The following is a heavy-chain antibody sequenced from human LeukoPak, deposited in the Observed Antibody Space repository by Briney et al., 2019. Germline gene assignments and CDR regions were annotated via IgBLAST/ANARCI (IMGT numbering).Heavy chain of an antibody. CDR2: ISGSGGST. V-gene: IGHV3-23*01. J-gene: IGHJ4*02. CDR3: AKRGMTTIKEGFDY. CDR1: GFTFTNYA. Sequence: GGSLRLSCAASGFTFTNYAMSWVRQAPGKGLEWVSAISGSGGSTYYADSVKGRFTISRDNSKNTLYLQMNSLRAEDMAVYYCAKRGMTTIKEGFDYWGQGTLVTVSS. D-gene: IGHD5-24*01.